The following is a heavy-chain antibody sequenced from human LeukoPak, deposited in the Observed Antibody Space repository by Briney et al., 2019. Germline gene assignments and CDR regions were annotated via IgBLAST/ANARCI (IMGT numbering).Heavy chain of an antibody. CDR1: GGTFSSYA. CDR2: IIPIFGTA. J-gene: IGHJ4*02. CDR3: ARRSGFSGYYLYYFDY. Sequence: ASVKVSCKASGGTFSSYAISWVRQAPGQGLEWMGGIIPIFGTANYAQKFQGRVTITADKSTSTAYMELSSLRSEGTAVYYCARRSGFSGYYLYYFDYWGQGTLVTVSS. D-gene: IGHD3-22*01. V-gene: IGHV1-69*06.